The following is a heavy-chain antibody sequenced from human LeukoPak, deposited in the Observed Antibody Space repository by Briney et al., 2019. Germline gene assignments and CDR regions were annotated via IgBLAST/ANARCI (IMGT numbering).Heavy chain of an antibody. V-gene: IGHV1-8*03. Sequence: ASVKVSCKASGYTFTSYGISWVRQAPGQGLEWMGWMNPNSGNTGYAQKFQGRVTITRNTSISTAYMELSSLRSEDTAVYYCAREGPIRGSYLYYFDYWGQGTLVTVSS. CDR1: GYTFTSYG. CDR2: MNPNSGNT. CDR3: AREGPIRGSYLYYFDY. J-gene: IGHJ4*02. D-gene: IGHD1-26*01.